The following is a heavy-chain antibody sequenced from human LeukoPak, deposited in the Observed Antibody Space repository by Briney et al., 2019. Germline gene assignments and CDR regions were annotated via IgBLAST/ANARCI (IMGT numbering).Heavy chain of an antibody. J-gene: IGHJ4*02. D-gene: IGHD1-14*01. Sequence: PGGSLRLSCAASGFTFRSYWMTWVRQAPGKGLEWVANINEGGSEKNYLDSVKGRFTVSRDNAKNSLYLQIDSLKIEDTAVYYCLSATETGYWGQGTQVTVSS. CDR2: INEGGSEK. CDR1: GFTFRSYW. V-gene: IGHV3-7*01. CDR3: LSATETGY.